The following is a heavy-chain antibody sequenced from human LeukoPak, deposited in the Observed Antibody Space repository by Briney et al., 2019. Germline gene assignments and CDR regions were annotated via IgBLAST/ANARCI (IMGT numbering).Heavy chain of an antibody. D-gene: IGHD6-19*01. CDR2: ISYNSKGI. Sequence: GGSLRLSCAVSGFTFSDFYFNWVRQAPGKGLEWISYISYNSKGIYYADSVKGRFTIPRDNARNSLSLQMNSLRVEDTAVYYCAGGGDGGWDIGNWGQGTLVTVSS. CDR1: GFTFSDFY. CDR3: AGGGDGGWDIGN. J-gene: IGHJ4*02. V-gene: IGHV3-48*04.